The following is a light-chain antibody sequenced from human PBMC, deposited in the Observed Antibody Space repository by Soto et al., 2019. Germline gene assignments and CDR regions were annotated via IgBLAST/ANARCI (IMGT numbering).Light chain of an antibody. CDR3: GAWDGSLSTGV. CDR1: SSNIGNHF. J-gene: IGLJ3*02. V-gene: IGLV1-51*01. CDR2: DDD. Sequence: QSVLTQPPSVSAAPGQKVTISCSGSSSNIGNHFVAWYQQVPGPAPTLLIYDDDKRPSGIPDRFSGSKSGTSATLGITGLQSGDEADYYCGAWDGSLSTGVFGGGTKLTVL.